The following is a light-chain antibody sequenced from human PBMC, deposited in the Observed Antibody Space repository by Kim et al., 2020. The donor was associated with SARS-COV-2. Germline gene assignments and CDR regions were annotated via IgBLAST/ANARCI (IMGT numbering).Light chain of an antibody. V-gene: IGLV2-14*04. CDR3: SSYTGSRTWV. CDR2: DVS. Sequence: GHSITISCTGTSSDVGGSNYVSWYQQHPAKAPNLMLFDVSRRPSGVSNRFSGSKSGDTAALTISGLQAEDEADYHCSSYTGSRTWVFGGGTQLTVL. CDR1: SSDVGGSNY. J-gene: IGLJ3*02.